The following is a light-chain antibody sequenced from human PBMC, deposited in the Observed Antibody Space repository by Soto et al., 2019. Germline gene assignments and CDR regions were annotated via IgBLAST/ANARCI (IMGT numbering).Light chain of an antibody. CDR1: SSDVGGYNY. J-gene: IGLJ1*01. CDR3: SSYTSSRGYV. V-gene: IGLV2-14*01. Sequence: QSVLTQPASVSGSPGQSITISCTGTSSDVGGYNYVSRYQQHPGKAPKLMIYDVSNRPSGVSNRFSGSKSGNTASLTISGLQAEDEADYYCSSYTSSRGYVFGTGTKVTVL. CDR2: DVS.